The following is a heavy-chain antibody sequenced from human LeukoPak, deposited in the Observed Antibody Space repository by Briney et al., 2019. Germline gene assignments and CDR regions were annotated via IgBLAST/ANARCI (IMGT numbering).Heavy chain of an antibody. CDR1: GYTFTSYD. Sequence: GASVKVSCKASGYTFTSYDINWVRQATGQGLEWMGGIIPIFGTANYAQKFQGRVTITTDESTSTAYMELSSLRSEDTAVYYCARGHGFGELLHPFDYWGQGTLVTVSS. CDR3: ARGHGFGELLHPFDY. D-gene: IGHD3-10*01. CDR2: IIPIFGTA. V-gene: IGHV1-69*05. J-gene: IGHJ4*02.